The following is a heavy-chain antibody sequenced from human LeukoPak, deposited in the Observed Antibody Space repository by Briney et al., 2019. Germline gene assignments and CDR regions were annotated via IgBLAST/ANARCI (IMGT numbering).Heavy chain of an antibody. V-gene: IGHV4-59*08. Sequence: SETLSLTCVVSGGSLSTHHWSWIRQSPGRGLEWIGYISDSGSTNYNPSLKSRVTISVDTSKNQFSLKLNSVTATDTAVYYCARHYGPWGQGTLVTVSS. J-gene: IGHJ4*02. CDR1: GGSLSTHH. CDR3: ARHYGP. D-gene: IGHD3-10*01. CDR2: ISDSGST.